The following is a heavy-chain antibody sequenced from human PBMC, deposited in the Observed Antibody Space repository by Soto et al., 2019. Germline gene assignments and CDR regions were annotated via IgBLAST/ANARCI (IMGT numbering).Heavy chain of an antibody. CDR2: VYNSGST. Sequence: PSETLCLTCTVSGGSISSNYWTWIRQPPGKGLEWIGYVYNSGSTNYNPSLKSRVTISEDTSKSQFSLKVNSMTAADTAVYYCARDRGATIGPYYYYGMDVWGQGTTVTVSS. CDR1: GGSISSNY. V-gene: IGHV4-59*01. D-gene: IGHD5-12*01. CDR3: ARDRGATIGPYYYYGMDV. J-gene: IGHJ6*02.